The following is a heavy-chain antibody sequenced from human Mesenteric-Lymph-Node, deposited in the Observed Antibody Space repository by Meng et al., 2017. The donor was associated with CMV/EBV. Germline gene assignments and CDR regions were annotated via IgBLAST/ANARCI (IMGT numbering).Heavy chain of an antibody. Sequence: GGSLRLSCAASGFIVSSNHMNWVRQAPGKGLEWVAVIYNNGNTFYADSIKGRFTISRDNSKNTLYLQMNTLRLDDTAVYYCAKKGSSSDYFDYWGQGTLVTVSS. V-gene: IGHV3-53*01. CDR2: IYNNGNT. J-gene: IGHJ4*02. D-gene: IGHD6-6*01. CDR3: AKKGSSSDYFDY. CDR1: GFIVSSNH.